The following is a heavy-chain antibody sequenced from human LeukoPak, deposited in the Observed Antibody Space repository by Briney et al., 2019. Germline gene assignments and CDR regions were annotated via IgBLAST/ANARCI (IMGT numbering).Heavy chain of an antibody. D-gene: IGHD3-10*01. Sequence: GGSLRLSCTASGLTFSTSGFNWVRQAPGKGLEWVSSISSSSSYIYYADSVKGRFTISRDNAKNSLYLQMNSLRAEDTAVYYCARRGDYFDYWGQGTLVTVSS. V-gene: IGHV3-21*01. J-gene: IGHJ4*02. CDR2: ISSSSSYI. CDR1: GLTFSTSG. CDR3: ARRGDYFDY.